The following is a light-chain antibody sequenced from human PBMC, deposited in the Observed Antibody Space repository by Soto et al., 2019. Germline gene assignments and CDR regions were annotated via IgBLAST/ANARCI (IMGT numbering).Light chain of an antibody. CDR3: ISYTSISTHVV. Sequence: QSALTQPASVSGSPGQSITISSTGTSSDVGGYNYVSWYQQHPGKAPKLMIYEVSNRPSGVSNRFSGSKSGNTASLTISGLQAEDEADYYCISYTSISTHVVFGGGTKLTVL. CDR1: SSDVGGYNY. V-gene: IGLV2-14*01. J-gene: IGLJ2*01. CDR2: EVS.